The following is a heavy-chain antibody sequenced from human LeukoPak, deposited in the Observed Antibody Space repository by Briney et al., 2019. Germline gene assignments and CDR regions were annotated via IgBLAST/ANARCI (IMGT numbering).Heavy chain of an antibody. D-gene: IGHD6-13*01. Sequence: PSETLSLTCTVSGGSISSYYWSWIRQPAGKGLEWIGRIYTSGSTNYNPSLKSRVTMSVDTSKNQFSLKLSSVTAADTAVYYCARDIPSHIAAAGHFDYWGQGTLVTVSS. CDR3: ARDIPSHIAAAGHFDY. CDR1: GGSISSYY. CDR2: IYTSGST. V-gene: IGHV4-4*07. J-gene: IGHJ4*02.